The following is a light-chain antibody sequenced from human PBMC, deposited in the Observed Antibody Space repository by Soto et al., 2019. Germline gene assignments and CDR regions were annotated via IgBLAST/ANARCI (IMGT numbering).Light chain of an antibody. V-gene: IGKV3-15*01. J-gene: IGKJ5*01. CDR3: QQYNNGPPIT. Sequence: IVMALSPATLSVSPGERATLSCRANQSVSILLAWYQQKPGQAPRLLIHGATTRATGIPARFSGSGSGTEFTLTISSLQSEDFAVYYCQQYNNGPPITFGQGTRLEIK. CDR2: GAT. CDR1: QSVSIL.